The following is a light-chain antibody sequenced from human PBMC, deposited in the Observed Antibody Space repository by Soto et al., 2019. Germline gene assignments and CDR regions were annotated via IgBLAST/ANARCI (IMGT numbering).Light chain of an antibody. V-gene: IGLV2-14*01. CDR3: LSYSSSTSPYV. J-gene: IGLJ1*01. CDR2: DVT. Sequence: QSALTQPASVSGSPGQSITISFTGTSSDVGGYNFVSWYQQHPGKAPKLMIYDVTHRPSGVSNRFSGSKSGNTASLTISGLQAEDEADYYCLSYSSSTSPYVLGTGTKVTVL. CDR1: SSDVGGYNF.